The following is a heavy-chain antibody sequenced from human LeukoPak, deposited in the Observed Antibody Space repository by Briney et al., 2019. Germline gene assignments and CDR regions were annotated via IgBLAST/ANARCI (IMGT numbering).Heavy chain of an antibody. V-gene: IGHV1-2*02. CDR1: GYTCTGYY. J-gene: IGHJ6*03. D-gene: IGHD2-15*01. Sequence: ASVKVSCKASGYTCTGYYMHWVRQAPGQGLEWMGWINPNSGGTNYAQKFQGRVTMTRGTSISTAYMELSRLRSDDTAVYYCARGTIVVAYYYMDVWGKGTTVTVSS. CDR3: ARGTIVVAYYYMDV. CDR2: INPNSGGT.